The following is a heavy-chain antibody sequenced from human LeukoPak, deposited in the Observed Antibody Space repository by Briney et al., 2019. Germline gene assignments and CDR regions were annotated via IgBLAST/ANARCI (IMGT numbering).Heavy chain of an antibody. J-gene: IGHJ4*02. CDR3: AKDGAFDY. Sequence: GGSLRPSCAASGFSFSTYGMHWVRQAPGKGREWVAFIRYDGSDKYYVDSVRGRFTISRDNSKNTLYLQMNSLRAEDTAVYYCAKDGAFDYWGQGTLVTVSS. V-gene: IGHV3-30*02. CDR2: IRYDGSDK. CDR1: GFSFSTYG.